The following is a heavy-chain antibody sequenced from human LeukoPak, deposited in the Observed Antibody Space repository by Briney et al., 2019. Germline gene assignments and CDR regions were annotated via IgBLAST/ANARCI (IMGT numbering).Heavy chain of an antibody. CDR2: ISAYNGNT. V-gene: IGHV1-18*01. D-gene: IGHD2-2*02. J-gene: IGHJ6*02. CDR3: ARDGLGYKGSLGMDV. Sequence: AASVKVSCKASGYTFTRYGISWVRQAPGQGLEWMGWISAYNGNTNYAQKLQGRVTMTTDTSTSTAYMELRSLRSDDTAVYYCARDGLGYKGSLGMDVWGQGTTVTVSS. CDR1: GYTFTRYG.